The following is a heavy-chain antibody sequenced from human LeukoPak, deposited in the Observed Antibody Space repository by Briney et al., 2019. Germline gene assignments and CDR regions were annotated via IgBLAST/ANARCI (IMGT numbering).Heavy chain of an antibody. Sequence: GGSLRLSCAASGFRFSDYYMTWIRKAPGKGLEWISYISSNAGTIYHTDSVKGRFTISRDNTKNLVYLQMDSLRAEDTAVYYCASGGISLVRGAFWSFDLWAVAPWSLSPQ. V-gene: IGHV3-11*01. D-gene: IGHD3-10*01. CDR3: ASGGISLVRGAFWSFDL. CDR2: ISSNAGTI. J-gene: IGHJ2*01. CDR1: GFRFSDYY.